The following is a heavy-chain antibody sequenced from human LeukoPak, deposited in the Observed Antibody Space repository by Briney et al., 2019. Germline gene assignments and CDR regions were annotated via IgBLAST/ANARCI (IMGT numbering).Heavy chain of an antibody. J-gene: IGHJ6*02. Sequence: GGSLRLSCAASGFTFSTYWMHWVRQAPGKGLVWVSRINSDESDTTYADSVKGRFTISRDNAKNTLFLQMNSLRAEDTAVYHCAKEWPWENYYYGMNVWGQGTTVTVSS. V-gene: IGHV3-74*01. CDR2: INSDESDT. D-gene: IGHD1-26*01. CDR1: GFTFSTYW. CDR3: AKEWPWENYYYGMNV.